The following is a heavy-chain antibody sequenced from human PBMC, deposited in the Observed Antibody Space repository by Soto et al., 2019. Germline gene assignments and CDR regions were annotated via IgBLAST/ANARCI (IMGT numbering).Heavy chain of an antibody. CDR1: GGSISSYY. Sequence: SETLSLTCTVSGGSISSYYWSWIRQPPGKGLEWIGYIYYSGSTNYNPSLKSRVTISVDTSKNQFSLKLSSVTAADTAVYYCARATEWELLEFDYWGQGTLVTVSS. V-gene: IGHV4-59*01. D-gene: IGHD1-26*01. J-gene: IGHJ4*02. CDR3: ARATEWELLEFDY. CDR2: IYYSGST.